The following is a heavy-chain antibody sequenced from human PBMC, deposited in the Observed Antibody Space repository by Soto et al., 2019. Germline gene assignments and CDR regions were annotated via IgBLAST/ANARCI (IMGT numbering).Heavy chain of an antibody. J-gene: IGHJ6*02. CDR1: GFTFDDYA. CDR2: ISWNGATM. Sequence: PGWSLRLSCAASGFTFDDYAMHWVRQAPGKGLEWVSGISWNGATMGYADSVKGRFTISRDNAKNSLYLQMNNLRAEDTALYYCANALEGQYYYGMDVWGQGTTVTVSS. V-gene: IGHV3-9*01. CDR3: ANALEGQYYYGMDV.